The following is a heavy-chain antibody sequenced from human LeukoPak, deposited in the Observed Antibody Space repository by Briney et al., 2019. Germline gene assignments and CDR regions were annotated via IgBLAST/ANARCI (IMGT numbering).Heavy chain of an antibody. Sequence: GGSLRLSSAGSGFTFSSYDMHWVRQAPGKGLEWMAVISYDGSNKYYADSVKGRFTISRDNSKNALYLQMNSLRAEDTAVYYCARDRSGWFGIFDYWGQGTLVTVSS. J-gene: IGHJ4*02. V-gene: IGHV3-30-3*01. CDR3: ARDRSGWFGIFDY. CDR1: GFTFSSYD. D-gene: IGHD6-19*01. CDR2: ISYDGSNK.